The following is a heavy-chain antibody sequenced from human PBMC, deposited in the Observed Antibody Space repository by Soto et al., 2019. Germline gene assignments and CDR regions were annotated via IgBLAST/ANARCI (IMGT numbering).Heavy chain of an antibody. J-gene: IGHJ4*02. V-gene: IGHV3-9*01. CDR3: AKATITVTGPFDY. D-gene: IGHD6-19*01. Sequence: EVQLVESGGGLVQPGRSLRLSCAASGFTFDDYAMHWVRQAPGKGLEWVSGISWNGGTIYSADSVKGRFTISRDNGKNSLFLQMHSLRTEDTALYFCAKATITVTGPFDYWGQGTLVTVSS. CDR1: GFTFDDYA. CDR2: ISWNGGTI.